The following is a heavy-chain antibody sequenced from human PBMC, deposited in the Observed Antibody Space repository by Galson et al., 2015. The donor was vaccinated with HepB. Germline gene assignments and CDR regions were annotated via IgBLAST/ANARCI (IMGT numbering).Heavy chain of an antibody. CDR2: IVTALRLA. Sequence: SVKVSCKAYGGTLNRHAISWVRQAPGQGLEWMGRIVTALRLATYPQKFQGRVTITVDRSKETAYTELRSLRSDDTAVYYCARDPLEATKNWCEPWGQGTPVTVFS. CDR1: GGTLNRHA. D-gene: IGHD3-3*02. V-gene: IGHV1-69*04. CDR3: ARDPLEATKNWCEP. J-gene: IGHJ5*02.